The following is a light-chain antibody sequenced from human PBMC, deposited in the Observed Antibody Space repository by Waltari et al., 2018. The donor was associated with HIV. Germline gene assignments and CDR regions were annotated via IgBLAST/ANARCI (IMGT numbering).Light chain of an antibody. CDR3: NSYTTSSTLHVV. V-gene: IGLV2-14*03. CDR1: SRDVGGYNY. CDR2: DVS. J-gene: IGLJ2*01. Sequence: QSALTQPASVSGSPGQSITISCTGTSRDVGGYNYVPWYQPHPGKAPKLMIYDVSNQPSGVSNRFSGSKSGNTASLTISGLQAEDEADYYCNSYTTSSTLHVVFGGGTKLTVL.